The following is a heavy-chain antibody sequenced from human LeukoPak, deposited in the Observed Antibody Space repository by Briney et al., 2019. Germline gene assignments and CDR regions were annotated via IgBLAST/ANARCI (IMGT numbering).Heavy chain of an antibody. CDR3: ARDGPGYGPKPY. J-gene: IGHJ4*02. Sequence: SVKVSCKASGGTFSSYAISWVRQAPGQGLEWMGGIIPIFGTANYAQKFQGRVTITADESTSTAYMELRSLRSDDTAVYYCARDGPGYGPKPYWGQGTLVTVSS. V-gene: IGHV1-69*13. D-gene: IGHD4-17*01. CDR1: GGTFSSYA. CDR2: IIPIFGTA.